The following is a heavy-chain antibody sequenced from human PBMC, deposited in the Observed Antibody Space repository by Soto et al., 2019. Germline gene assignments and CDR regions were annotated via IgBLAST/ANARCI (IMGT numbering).Heavy chain of an antibody. CDR3: ATTTMTTDYYGLDV. V-gene: IGHV3-21*01. D-gene: IGHD4-17*01. CDR2: IGSSTSSI. J-gene: IGHJ6*02. CDR1: GFTFSTYR. Sequence: EVQLVESGGGLVKPGGSLRLSCAASGFTFSTYRMNWVRQAPGKGLEWVSYIGSSTSSIDYADSVKGRFTISRENANNSLHLQMNSLRAEDTAVYYCATTTMTTDYYGLDVWGQGTTVTVSS.